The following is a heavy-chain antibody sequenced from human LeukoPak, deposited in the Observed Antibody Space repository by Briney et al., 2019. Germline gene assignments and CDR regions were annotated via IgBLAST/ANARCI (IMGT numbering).Heavy chain of an antibody. J-gene: IGHJ4*02. CDR2: IYYSGST. CDR3: ASCSSSWTKYYFDY. Sequence: PSETLSLTCTVSGGSISSSSYYWGWIRQPPGKRLEWIGSIYYSGSTYYNPSLKSRVTISVDTSKNQFSLKLSSVTAADTAVYYCASCSSSWTKYYFDYWGQGTLVTVSS. V-gene: IGHV4-39*07. CDR1: GGSISSSSYY. D-gene: IGHD6-13*01.